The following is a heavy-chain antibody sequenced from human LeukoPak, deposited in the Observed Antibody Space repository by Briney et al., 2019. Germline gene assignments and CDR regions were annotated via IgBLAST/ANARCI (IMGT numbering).Heavy chain of an antibody. D-gene: IGHD1-26*01. Sequence: PGGSLRLSCAASGFTFSSYAMSWVRQAPGKGLEWVSAISGSGGSTYYADSVKGRFTISRDNPKNTLYLQMNSLRAEDTAVYYCAKGPDTRYSGSAAVYYFDYWGQGTLVTVSS. V-gene: IGHV3-23*01. CDR2: ISGSGGST. CDR1: GFTFSSYA. CDR3: AKGPDTRYSGSAAVYYFDY. J-gene: IGHJ4*02.